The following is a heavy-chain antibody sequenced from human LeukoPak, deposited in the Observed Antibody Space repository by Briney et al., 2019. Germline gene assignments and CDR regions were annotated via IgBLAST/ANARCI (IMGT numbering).Heavy chain of an antibody. CDR3: ARDLVGHCSSTSCSPRPQNWFDP. V-gene: IGHV1-2*02. D-gene: IGHD2-2*01. J-gene: IGHJ5*02. Sequence: ASVKVSCKASGYTFTGYYMHWVRQAPGQGLEWMGWINPNSGGTNYAQKFQGRVTMTRDTSISTAYMELSRLRSDDTAVYYCARDLVGHCSSTSCSPRPQNWFDPWGQGTLVTVSS. CDR2: INPNSGGT. CDR1: GYTFTGYY.